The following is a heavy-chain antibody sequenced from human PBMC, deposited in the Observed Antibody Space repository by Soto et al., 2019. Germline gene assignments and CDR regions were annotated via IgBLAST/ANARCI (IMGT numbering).Heavy chain of an antibody. CDR2: IWYDGINK. CDR1: GFTFSNNG. V-gene: IGHV3-33*01. D-gene: IGHD2-15*01. Sequence: QVQLVESGGGVVQPGRSLRLSCAASGFTFSNNGMHWVRPAPGKGLEWVAVIWYDGINKYYADSVKGRFIISRDNSKNTVYLQMNSLRVEDTAVYYCARDRVQMVDGLDVWGQGTTVTVSS. J-gene: IGHJ6*02. CDR3: ARDRVQMVDGLDV.